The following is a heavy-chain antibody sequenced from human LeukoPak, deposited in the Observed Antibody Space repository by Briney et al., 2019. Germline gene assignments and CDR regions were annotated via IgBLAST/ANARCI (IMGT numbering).Heavy chain of an antibody. J-gene: IGHJ4*02. CDR2: IYYSGST. Sequence: PSETLSLTCTVSGGSISSYYWSWIRQPPGKGLEWIGYIYYSGSTNYNPSLKSRVTISVDTSKNQFSLKLSSVTAADTAVYYYARGGRFGDFDYWGQGTLVTVSS. CDR1: GGSISSYY. D-gene: IGHD3-10*01. CDR3: ARGGRFGDFDY. V-gene: IGHV4-59*01.